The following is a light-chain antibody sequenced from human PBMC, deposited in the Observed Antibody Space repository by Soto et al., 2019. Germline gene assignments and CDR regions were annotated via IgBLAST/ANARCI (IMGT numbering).Light chain of an antibody. CDR2: EVS. CDR3: SSYAGSNNVYV. J-gene: IGLJ1*01. Sequence: QSALTQPPSASGSPGQSVTISCTGTSSDVGGYNYVSWYQQHPGKAPKLMIYEVSKRPSGVPDRFSGSKSGNTASLTVSGLQAEDEADYYCSSYAGSNNVYVFGTGTKLTLL. CDR1: SSDVGGYNY. V-gene: IGLV2-8*01.